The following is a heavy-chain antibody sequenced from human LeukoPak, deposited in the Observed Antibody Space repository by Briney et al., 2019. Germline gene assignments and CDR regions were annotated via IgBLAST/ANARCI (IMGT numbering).Heavy chain of an antibody. V-gene: IGHV4-59*01. CDR3: ARGRPIDY. J-gene: IGHJ4*02. CDR1: GGSISSYY. CDR2: IFYSGST. Sequence: SETLSLTCTVSGGSISSYYWNWIRQPPGKGLGWIGYIFYSGSTYYTPSLKSRVTISVDTSKNQLSLKLSSVTAADTAVYYCARGRPIDYWGQGTLVTVSS.